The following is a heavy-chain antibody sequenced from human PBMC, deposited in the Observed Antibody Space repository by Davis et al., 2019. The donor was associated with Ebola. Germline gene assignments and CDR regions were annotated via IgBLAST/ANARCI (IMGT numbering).Heavy chain of an antibody. CDR1: GGSIGNYY. Sequence: ESLKISCKASGGSIGNYYWSWIRQPAGKGLEWIGRILASGGADYNPSLRSRLSMTVDTSKNQCTLKLGSVTAADTAVYYCARDEYNRGYSVYQGGALDIWGPGTVVTVSS. D-gene: IGHD5/OR15-5a*01. J-gene: IGHJ3*02. CDR3: ARDEYNRGYSVYQGGALDI. CDR2: ILASGGA. V-gene: IGHV4-4*07.